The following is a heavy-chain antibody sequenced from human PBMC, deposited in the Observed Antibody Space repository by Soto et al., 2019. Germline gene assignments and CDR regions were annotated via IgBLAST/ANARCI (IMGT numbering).Heavy chain of an antibody. J-gene: IGHJ4*02. CDR1: GFSFSRFA. Sequence: EVQLLESGGGLVQPGGSLRLSCRASGFSFSRFAMTWVRQAPGKGLEWVSSIGGSGIITYYTDSVKGRFTISRDNSGNTLFLHMNSLRADDTAVYYCAKDPNGDYVGAFDSWGQGTLVTVSS. CDR2: IGGSGIIT. D-gene: IGHD4-17*01. CDR3: AKDPNGDYVGAFDS. V-gene: IGHV3-23*01.